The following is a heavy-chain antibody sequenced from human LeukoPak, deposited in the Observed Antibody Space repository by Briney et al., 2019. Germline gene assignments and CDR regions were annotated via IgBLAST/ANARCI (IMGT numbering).Heavy chain of an antibody. V-gene: IGHV4-34*01. CDR3: ARGGGTRSMDV. CDR2: INHSGST. Sequence: SETLSLTCAVYGGSFSGYYWSWIRQPPGKGLELIGEINHSGSTNYNPSLKSRVTISVDTSKNQFSLKLSSVTAADTAVYYCARGGGTRSMDVWGQGTTVTVSS. D-gene: IGHD1-7*01. CDR1: GGSFSGYY. J-gene: IGHJ6*02.